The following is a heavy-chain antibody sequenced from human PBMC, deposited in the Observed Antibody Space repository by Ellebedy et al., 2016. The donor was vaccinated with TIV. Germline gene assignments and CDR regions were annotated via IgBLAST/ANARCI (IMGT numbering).Heavy chain of an antibody. CDR3: ARRSVADTYHFDY. V-gene: IGHV3-23*01. J-gene: IGHJ4*02. CDR2: LAANGA. CDR1: GFTFTNQA. D-gene: IGHD6-19*01. Sequence: GGSLRLSCAASGFTFTNQAMSWVRQTPGKGLEWVSTLAANGASYADSVKGRFTISIDTSTTILFLQMNNLRADDSAVYWCARRSVADTYHFDYWGLGTLVTVSS.